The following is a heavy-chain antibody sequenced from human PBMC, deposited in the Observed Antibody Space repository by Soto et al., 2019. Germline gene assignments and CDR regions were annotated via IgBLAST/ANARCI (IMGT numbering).Heavy chain of an antibody. J-gene: IGHJ6*02. CDR1: GYIFASYG. D-gene: IGHD1-26*01. Sequence: GASVKVSCKASGYIFASYGISWVRQAPGQGLEWMGWISAYNGNTNYAQKLQGRVTMSTDTSTSTACMELRSLRSDDTAVYYCGRSVGLSYGMDVWGQGTTVTVSS. V-gene: IGHV1-18*01. CDR2: ISAYNGNT. CDR3: GRSVGLSYGMDV.